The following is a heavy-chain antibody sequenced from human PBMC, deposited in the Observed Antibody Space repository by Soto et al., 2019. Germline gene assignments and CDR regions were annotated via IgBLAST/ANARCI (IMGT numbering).Heavy chain of an antibody. V-gene: IGHV1-69*08. CDR2: IIPILGKA. CDR1: GGTFSSYT. CDR3: ARGPGCSSTRCYIFYYYYGMDV. Sequence: QVQLVQSGAEVKKPGSSVKVSCKASGGTFSSYTISWVRQAPGQGLEWMGRIIPILGKANYAQKFQGRVTITADKATSTAYMELSSLRSEDTAVYYCARGPGCSSTRCYIFYYYYGMDVWGQGTTVTVSS. D-gene: IGHD2-2*02. J-gene: IGHJ6*02.